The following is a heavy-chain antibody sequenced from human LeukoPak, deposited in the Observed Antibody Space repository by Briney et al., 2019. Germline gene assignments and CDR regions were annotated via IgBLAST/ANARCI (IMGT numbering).Heavy chain of an antibody. Sequence: SGPTLVKPTQTLTLTCSFSGFSLKSGAGAVGWIRQPPGRALEWLALIYWDDDKRYRPSLESRLTITKDTSKNQVVLTMTNMDPVDIATYFCAHRLEAAVFDYWGPGTLVTVSS. CDR2: IYWDDDK. J-gene: IGHJ4*02. V-gene: IGHV2-5*02. CDR3: AHRLEAAVFDY. CDR1: GFSLKSGAGA. D-gene: IGHD6-13*01.